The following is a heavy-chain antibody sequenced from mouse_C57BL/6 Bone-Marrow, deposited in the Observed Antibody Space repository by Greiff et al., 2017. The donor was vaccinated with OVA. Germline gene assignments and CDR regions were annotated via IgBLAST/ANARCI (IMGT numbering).Heavy chain of an antibody. CDR1: GYTFTSYW. J-gene: IGHJ1*03. CDR2: INPSSGYT. V-gene: IGHV1-7*01. CDR3: ARKGLRIYYDYDEGHWYFDV. D-gene: IGHD2-4*01. Sequence: QVQLKQSGAELAKPGASVKLSCKASGYTFTSYWMHWVKQRPGQGLEWIGYINPSSGYTKYNQKFKDKATLTADKSSSTAYMQLSSLTYEDSAVYYCARKGLRIYYDYDEGHWYFDVWGTGTTVTVSS.